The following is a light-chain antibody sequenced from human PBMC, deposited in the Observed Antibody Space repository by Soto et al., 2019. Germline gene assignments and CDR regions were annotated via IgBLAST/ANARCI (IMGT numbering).Light chain of an antibody. CDR1: QSVRSR. V-gene: IGKV3-15*01. CDR3: HQYNNLWT. CDR2: GAS. Sequence: IVMTQSPATLSVSPGERVTLSCRASQSVRSRLAWYKQKPGQSPRLLIYGASTRATGIPARLSGSGSGTEFTLTISSMKSEDFGVYYCHQYNNLWTFGPGTKVDIK. J-gene: IGKJ1*01.